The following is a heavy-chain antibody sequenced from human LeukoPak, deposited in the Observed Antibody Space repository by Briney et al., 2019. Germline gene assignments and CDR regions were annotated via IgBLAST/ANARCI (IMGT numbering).Heavy chain of an antibody. CDR2: IRYDGSNK. D-gene: IGHD2-2*01. CDR1: GFTFSIYG. CDR3: AKDLCSSSSCYVDY. Sequence: PGGSLRLSCAASGFTFSIYGMHWFRQAPGKGLEWVTFIRYDGSNKYYADSVKGRFTIYRDNSKNTLYLQMNSLRVEDTAVYYCAKDLCSSSSCYVDYWGQGTLVTVSS. V-gene: IGHV3-30*02. J-gene: IGHJ4*02.